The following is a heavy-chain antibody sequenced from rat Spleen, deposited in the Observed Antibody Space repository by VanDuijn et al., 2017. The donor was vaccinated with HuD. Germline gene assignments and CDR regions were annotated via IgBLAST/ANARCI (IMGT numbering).Heavy chain of an antibody. CDR2: ITDTGGST. CDR3: IRVRLYYYSSGFAY. V-gene: IGHV5-31*01. D-gene: IGHD1-2*01. Sequence: EVQLVESGGGLVQPGRSLKLSCVASGFTFSNYWMTWIRQAPGKGLEWVASITDTGGSTYYPDSVKGRFTISRDNAKSTLYLQMNSLRSEDTATYYCIRVRLYYYSSGFAYWGQGTLVTVSS. J-gene: IGHJ3*01. CDR1: GFTFSNYW.